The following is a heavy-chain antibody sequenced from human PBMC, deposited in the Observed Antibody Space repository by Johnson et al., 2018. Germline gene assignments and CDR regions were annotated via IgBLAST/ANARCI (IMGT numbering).Heavy chain of an antibody. V-gene: IGHV4-34*01. D-gene: IGHD6-19*01. J-gene: IGHJ6*03. Sequence: QVQLQQWGAGLLKPSETLSLTCAVKGGPLSGYHWSGIRQPPGKGLEWIGETNHRGSTNYTPSLKSRVTISLDTAKNQFSLKLSTVTAADTAVFYCARGHQWLERFNYYYHMDVWGKGTTVTVSS. CDR1: GGPLSGYH. CDR3: ARGHQWLERFNYYYHMDV. CDR2: TNHRGST.